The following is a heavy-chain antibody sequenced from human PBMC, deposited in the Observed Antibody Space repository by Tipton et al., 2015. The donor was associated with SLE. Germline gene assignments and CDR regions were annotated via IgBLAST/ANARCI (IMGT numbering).Heavy chain of an antibody. CDR1: GFTFSRYW. Sequence: GSLRLSCAASGFTFSRYWMSWVRQAPGKGLEWVANIKRDGSEKDYVDSVKGRFTISRDNAKNSLYLQMNSLRAEDTAVYYCARATSRGWSKGRDAFDIWGQGTMVTVSS. V-gene: IGHV3-7*01. CDR2: IKRDGSEK. CDR3: ARATSRGWSKGRDAFDI. D-gene: IGHD6-19*01. J-gene: IGHJ3*02.